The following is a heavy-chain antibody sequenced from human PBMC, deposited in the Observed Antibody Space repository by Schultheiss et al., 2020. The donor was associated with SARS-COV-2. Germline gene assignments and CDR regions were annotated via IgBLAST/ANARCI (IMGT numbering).Heavy chain of an antibody. CDR1: GFTFDDYT. Sequence: GESLKISCAASGFTFDDYTMHWVRQAPGKGLEWVSLISWDGGSTYYADSVKGRFTIFRDNSKNTLYLQMNSLRAEDTAVYYCAKDRDGYNLGYYYYGMDVWGQGTTVTVSS. V-gene: IGHV3-43*01. CDR2: ISWDGGST. J-gene: IGHJ6*02. CDR3: AKDRDGYNLGYYYYGMDV. D-gene: IGHD5-24*01.